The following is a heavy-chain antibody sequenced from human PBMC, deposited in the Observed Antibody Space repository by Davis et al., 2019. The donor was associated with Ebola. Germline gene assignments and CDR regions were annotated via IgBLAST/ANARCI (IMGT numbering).Heavy chain of an antibody. Sequence: GESLKISCAASGFTFSSYSMNWVRQAPGKGLEWVSSISSSSSYIYYADSVKGRFTISRDNAKNSLYLQMNSLRAEDTAVYSCARLYPSFDYWGQGTLVTVSS. CDR2: ISSSSSYI. D-gene: IGHD5/OR15-5a*01. CDR3: ARLYPSFDY. CDR1: GFTFSSYS. J-gene: IGHJ4*02. V-gene: IGHV3-21*01.